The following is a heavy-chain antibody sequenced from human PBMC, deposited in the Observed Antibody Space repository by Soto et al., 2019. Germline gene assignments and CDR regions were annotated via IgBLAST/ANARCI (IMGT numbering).Heavy chain of an antibody. CDR3: ASSGYIDEYYFDD. CDR2: IYYSGST. CDR1: GGSISSGGYY. D-gene: IGHD3-22*01. V-gene: IGHV4-31*03. Sequence: SETLSLTCTVSGGSISSGGYYWSWIRQHPGKGLEWIGYIYYSGSTYYNPSLKSRVTISVDTSKNQFSLKLSSVTAADTAVYYRASSGYIDEYYFDDWGQGTLVTVSS. J-gene: IGHJ4*02.